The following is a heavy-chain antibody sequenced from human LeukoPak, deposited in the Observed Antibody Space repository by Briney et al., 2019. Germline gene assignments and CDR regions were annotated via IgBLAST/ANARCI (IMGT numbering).Heavy chain of an antibody. CDR2: INPNSGGT. CDR1: GYTFTGYY. D-gene: IGHD4-17*01. V-gene: IGHV1-2*02. Sequence: GASVKVSYKASGYTFTGYYMHWVRQAPGQGLEWMGWINPNSGGTNYAQKLQGRVTMTRDTSISTAYMELSRLRSDDTAVYYCARDSVYGDRPTGVDVWGQGTTVTVSS. CDR3: ARDSVYGDRPTGVDV. J-gene: IGHJ6*02.